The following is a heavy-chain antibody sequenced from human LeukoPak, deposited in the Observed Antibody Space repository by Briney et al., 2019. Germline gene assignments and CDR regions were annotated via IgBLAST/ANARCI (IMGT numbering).Heavy chain of an antibody. CDR2: ISGSGGST. V-gene: IGHV3-23*01. Sequence: HPGGSLRLSCAASGFTFSSYAMSWVRQAPGKGLEWVSAISGSGGSTYYADSVKGRFTISRDNSKNTLYLQMNSLRAEDTAVYYCAKGGSSLRSYWFDPWGQGTLVTVSS. D-gene: IGHD6-13*01. CDR3: AKGGSSLRSYWFDP. J-gene: IGHJ5*02. CDR1: GFTFSSYA.